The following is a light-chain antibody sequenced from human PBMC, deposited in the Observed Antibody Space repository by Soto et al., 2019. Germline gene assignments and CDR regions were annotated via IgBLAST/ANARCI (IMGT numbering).Light chain of an antibody. CDR2: WAS. J-gene: IGKJ1*01. V-gene: IGKV4-1*01. Sequence: DIVMTQSPDSLAVSLGERAAINCKSSQSVLHSSNNKNYLAWYQQKPRQPPKLLIYWASTRESGVPDRFSGSGSGTDFTLTISSMQAEDVAVYYCQQYFGPPQTFGQGTKVEI. CDR3: QQYFGPPQT. CDR1: QSVLHSSNNKNY.